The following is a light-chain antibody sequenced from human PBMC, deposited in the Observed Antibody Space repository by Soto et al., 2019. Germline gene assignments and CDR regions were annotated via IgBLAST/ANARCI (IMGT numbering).Light chain of an antibody. CDR3: SSYTSSSTLEV. J-gene: IGLJ1*01. CDR2: DVS. CDR1: SSDVGVYNY. V-gene: IGLV2-14*01. Sequence: QSALTQPASGSGSPGQSITISCTGTSSDVGVYNYVSWYQQHPGKAPKLMIYDVSNRPSGVSNRFSGSKSGNTASLTISGLQAEDEADYYCSSYTSSSTLEVFGTGTKLTVL.